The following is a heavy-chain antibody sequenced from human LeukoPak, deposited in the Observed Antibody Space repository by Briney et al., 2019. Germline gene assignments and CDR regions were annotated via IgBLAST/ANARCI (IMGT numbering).Heavy chain of an antibody. D-gene: IGHD3-9*01. J-gene: IGHJ6*02. CDR3: ARQNHYDILTGYYLGNYGMDV. Sequence: SETLSLTCAVSGGSISSGGYSWSWIRQPPGKGLEWIGYIYHSGSTYYNPSLKSRVTISVDRSKNQFSLKLSSVTAADTAVYYCARQNHYDILTGYYLGNYGMDVWGQGTTVTVSS. V-gene: IGHV4-30-2*01. CDR2: IYHSGST. CDR1: GGSISSGGYS.